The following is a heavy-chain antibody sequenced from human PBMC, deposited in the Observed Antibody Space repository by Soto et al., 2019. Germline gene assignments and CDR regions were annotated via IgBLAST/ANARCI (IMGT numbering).Heavy chain of an antibody. V-gene: IGHV4-59*01. D-gene: IGHD3-22*01. CDR1: GGSMSPYY. J-gene: IGHJ4*02. Sequence: SETLSLTCTVSGGSMSPYYWSWIPQPPGKGLEWIGYIYYTGSTSYNPSLKSRVTISVDTSKTQFPLKLSSVTAADTALYYCARSFYESSGYYPLWGQGTLVTVSS. CDR3: ARSFYESSGYYPL. CDR2: IYYTGST.